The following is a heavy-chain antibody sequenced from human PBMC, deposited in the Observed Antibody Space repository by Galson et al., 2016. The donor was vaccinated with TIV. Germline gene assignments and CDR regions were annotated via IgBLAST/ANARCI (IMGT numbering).Heavy chain of an antibody. D-gene: IGHD6-19*01. CDR1: GFTVSNNY. CDR2: IYSGGCT. V-gene: IGHV3-53*01. Sequence: SLRLSCAASGFTVSNNYMSWVRQAPGKGLEWVSLIYSGGCTAYADSVKGRFTISRDSSKNSLYLQMDSLRAEDTAVYYCATRSVWAPRWGQGTLVTVSS. J-gene: IGHJ4*02. CDR3: ATRSVWAPR.